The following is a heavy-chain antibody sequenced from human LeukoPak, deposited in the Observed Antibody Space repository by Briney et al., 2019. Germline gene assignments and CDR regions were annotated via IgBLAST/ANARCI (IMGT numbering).Heavy chain of an antibody. CDR1: GFTFSSYG. CDR2: IRYDGSNK. J-gene: IGHJ4*02. Sequence: PGGSLRLSCAASGFTFSSYGMHWVRQAPGKGLEWVAFIRYDGSNKYYADSVKGRFTISRDNSKNTLYLQMNSLRAEDTAVYYCANDYGSGSLYYFDYWGQGTLVTVSS. D-gene: IGHD3-10*01. V-gene: IGHV3-30*02. CDR3: ANDYGSGSLYYFDY.